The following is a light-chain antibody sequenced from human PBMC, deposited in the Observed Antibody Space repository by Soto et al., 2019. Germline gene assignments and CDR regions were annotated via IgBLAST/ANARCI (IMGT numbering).Light chain of an antibody. CDR2: DAS. CDR1: QSVSSY. J-gene: IGKJ4*02. V-gene: IGKV3-11*01. CDR3: QQRSNWPLLT. Sequence: EIVLTQSPATLSLSPGERATLSCRASQSVSSYLAWYQQKPGQAPRLLIYDASNSATGIPARFSGSGSGTDITLTISSLEPEDVAVYYCQQRSNWPLLTFGGGTKVEIK.